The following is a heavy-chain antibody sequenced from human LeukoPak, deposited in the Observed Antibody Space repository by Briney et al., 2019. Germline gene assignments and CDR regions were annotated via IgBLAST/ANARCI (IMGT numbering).Heavy chain of an antibody. CDR2: IQQDGSEK. CDR1: GFTFSSYW. V-gene: IGHV3-7*01. Sequence: GGSLRLSCAASGFTFSSYWMSWVRQAPGKGLEWVANIQQDGSEKYYVDSVKGRFTISRDNSNNTLYLQMNSLRVEDTAVYYCAKDWGSSGWYNWFDPWGQGTLVTVSS. CDR3: AKDWGSSGWYNWFDP. D-gene: IGHD6-19*01. J-gene: IGHJ5*02.